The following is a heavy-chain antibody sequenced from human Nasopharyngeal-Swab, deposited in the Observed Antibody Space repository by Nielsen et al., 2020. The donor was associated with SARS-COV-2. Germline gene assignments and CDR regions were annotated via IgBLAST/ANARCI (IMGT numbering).Heavy chain of an antibody. CDR1: GFTFSSYW. CDR2: IKQDGSEK. CDR3: ARDHISITMIVVVIPDAFDI. Sequence: GESLKISCAASGFTFSSYWMSWVRQAPGKGLEWVANIKQDGSEKYYVDSLKGRFTISRDNAKNSLYLQMNSLRAEDTAVYYCARDHISITMIVVVIPDAFDIWGQGTMVTVSS. D-gene: IGHD3-22*01. V-gene: IGHV3-7*04. J-gene: IGHJ3*02.